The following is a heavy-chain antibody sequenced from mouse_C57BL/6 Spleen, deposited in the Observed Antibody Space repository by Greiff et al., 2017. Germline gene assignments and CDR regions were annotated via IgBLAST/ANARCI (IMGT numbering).Heavy chain of an antibody. CDR1: GFTFSSYG. CDR2: ISSGGSYT. CDR3: VGVYDYDVGFDY. V-gene: IGHV5-6*01. J-gene: IGHJ2*01. D-gene: IGHD2-4*01. Sequence: EVQRVESGGDLVKPGGSLKLSCAASGFTFSSYGMSWVRQTPDKRLEWVATISSGGSYTYYPDSVKGRFTISRDNAKNTLYLQMSSLKSEDTAMYYCVGVYDYDVGFDYWGQGTTLTVSS.